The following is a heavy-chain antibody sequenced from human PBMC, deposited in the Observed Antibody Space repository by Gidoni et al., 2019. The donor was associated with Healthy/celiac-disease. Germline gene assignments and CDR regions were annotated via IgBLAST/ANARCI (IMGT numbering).Heavy chain of an antibody. D-gene: IGHD4-17*01. J-gene: IGHJ4*02. CDR3: ARGGTDYGDYGDY. Sequence: QLPLQESGPGLVKPSGTLSLTCAVSGGSLRRSNWWSWVRQPPGKGLEWIGEIYQSGSTNYNPSLKSRVTISVDKSKNQFSLKLSSVTAADTAVYYCARGGTDYGDYGDYWGQGTLVTVSS. CDR1: GGSLRRSNW. CDR2: IYQSGST. V-gene: IGHV4-4*02.